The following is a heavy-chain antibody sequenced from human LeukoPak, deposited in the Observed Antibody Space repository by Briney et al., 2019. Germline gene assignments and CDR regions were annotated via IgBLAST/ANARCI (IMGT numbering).Heavy chain of an antibody. CDR1: GGSISSGGYS. Sequence: SQTLSLTCAVSGGSISSGGYSWSWIRQPPGKGLERIGYIYHSGSTYYNPSLRSRVTISVDRSKNQFSLKLSSVTAADTAVYYCARDTAMVNWYFDLWGRGTLVTVSS. D-gene: IGHD5-18*01. J-gene: IGHJ2*01. CDR2: IYHSGST. CDR3: ARDTAMVNWYFDL. V-gene: IGHV4-30-2*01.